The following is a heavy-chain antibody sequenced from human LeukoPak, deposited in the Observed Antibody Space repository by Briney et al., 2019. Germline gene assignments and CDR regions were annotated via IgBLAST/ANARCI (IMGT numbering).Heavy chain of an antibody. CDR1: GGSISSYY. J-gene: IGHJ5*02. V-gene: IGHV4-59*01. Sequence: SSETLSLTCTVSGGSISSYYWSWIRQPPGKGLEWIGYIYYSGSTNYNPSLKSRVTISVDTSKNQFSLKLSSVTAADTAVYYCARDGGYSGPTWGQGTLVTVSS. CDR2: IYYSGST. D-gene: IGHD6-13*01. CDR3: ARDGGYSGPT.